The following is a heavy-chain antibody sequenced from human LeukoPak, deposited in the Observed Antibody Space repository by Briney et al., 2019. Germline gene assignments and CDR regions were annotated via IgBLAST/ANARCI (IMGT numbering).Heavy chain of an antibody. J-gene: IGHJ3*02. V-gene: IGHV1-18*01. CDR2: ITAGNGNT. Sequence: ASVKVSCKASGYNFRSYGIGWVRQAPRQGHEWMGWITAGNGNTNYAQKVQGRVTMTTDTSTSTAYMELRSLRSDDTAVYFCARDLARGYSYGYNAFDIWGQGTMVTVSS. CDR3: ARDLARGYSYGYNAFDI. CDR1: GYNFRSYG. D-gene: IGHD5-18*01.